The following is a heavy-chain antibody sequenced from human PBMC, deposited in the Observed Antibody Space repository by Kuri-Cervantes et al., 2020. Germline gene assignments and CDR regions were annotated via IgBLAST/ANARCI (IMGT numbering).Heavy chain of an antibody. D-gene: IGHD2-2*01. CDR1: GFTFSNAW. CDR2: IKSKTDGGTT. CDR3: TTDIVVVPAATVEFYYYGMDV. V-gene: IGHV3-15*01. Sequence: GESLKISCAASGFTFSNAWMSWVRQAPGKGLEWVGRIKSKTDGGTTDYAAPVKGRFTISRDDSKNTQYLQMNSLKTEDTAVYYCTTDIVVVPAATVEFYYYGMDVWGQGTTVTVSS. J-gene: IGHJ6*02.